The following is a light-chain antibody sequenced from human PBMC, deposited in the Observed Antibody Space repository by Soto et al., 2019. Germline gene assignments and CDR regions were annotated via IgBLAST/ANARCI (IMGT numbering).Light chain of an antibody. CDR2: DAS. CDR3: QQRSNWPAPIT. CDR1: QSVSSY. V-gene: IGKV3-11*01. J-gene: IGKJ5*01. Sequence: EIVLTQSRATLSLSPGERATLSCRASQSVSSYLAWYQQKPGQAPRLLIYDASNRATGIPARFSGSGSGTDFTLTISSLEPEDFAVYYCQQRSNWPAPITFGQGTRLEIK.